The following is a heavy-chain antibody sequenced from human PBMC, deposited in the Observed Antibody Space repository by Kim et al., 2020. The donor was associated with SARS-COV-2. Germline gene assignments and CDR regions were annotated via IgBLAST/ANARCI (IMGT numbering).Heavy chain of an antibody. Sequence: DSVKGRFTISRDNSKNPLYLQMNSLRAEDTAVYYCARGGYYDSSGYYYVVWGQGTLVTVSS. D-gene: IGHD3-22*01. J-gene: IGHJ4*02. V-gene: IGHV3-30*07. CDR3: ARGGYYDSSGYYYVV.